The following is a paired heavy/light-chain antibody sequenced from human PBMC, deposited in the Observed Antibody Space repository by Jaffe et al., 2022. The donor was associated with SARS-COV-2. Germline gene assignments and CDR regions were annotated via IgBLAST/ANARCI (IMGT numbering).Light chain of an antibody. Sequence: DIQMAQSPSSLSASVGDRVTIFCRASQNILTSLNWYQQKPGKAPKVVIYGASSLQSGVPSRFSGSGSGTDFTLTINSLQPEDFATYYCQQTISSRGPTFGGGTKVEIK. CDR2: GAS. CDR1: QNILTS. V-gene: IGKV1-39*01. CDR3: QQTISSRGPT. J-gene: IGKJ4*01.
Heavy chain of an antibody. Sequence: QLQLQESGPGLVKPSETLSLTCSVSGASIRGSSDYWGWVRQTPGKGLEWIGSIYYSGSTHYNPSFKSRLVISVDTSKNEFSLTLRSVTATDTAIYFCARNTSRLAATSGTIVPEWFDPWGQGILVTVSS. J-gene: IGHJ5*02. D-gene: IGHD2-21*01. CDR1: GASIRGSSDY. V-gene: IGHV4-39*01. CDR2: IYYSGST. CDR3: ARNTSRLAATSGTIVPEWFDP.